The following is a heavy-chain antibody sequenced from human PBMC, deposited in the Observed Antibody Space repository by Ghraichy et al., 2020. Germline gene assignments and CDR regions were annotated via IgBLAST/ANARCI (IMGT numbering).Heavy chain of an antibody. CDR3: AKGFRHDFWNGYYTKSGGFDS. CDR1: GFTFSSYA. V-gene: IGHV3-23*01. CDR2: ISGSGGST. D-gene: IGHD3-3*01. Sequence: LSLTCAASGFTFSSYAMSWVRQAPGKGLEWVSAISGSGGSTYYAASVKARFTISRDNSKNTLYLLMNSLRAEDTAVYYCAKGFRHDFWNGYYTKSGGFDSWGQGTLVTVSS. J-gene: IGHJ5*01.